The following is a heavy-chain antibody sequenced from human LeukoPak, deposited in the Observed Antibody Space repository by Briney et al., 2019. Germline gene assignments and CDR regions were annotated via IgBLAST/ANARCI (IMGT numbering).Heavy chain of an antibody. Sequence: GESLKISCKGSGYSFTRNWIGWVRQMPGKGLEGMAIIYPGDSDTRYSTSFQGQVTISADKSINTAYLQWSSLKASDTAMYYCTRRVVNNRNWYFDLWGRGTLVTVSS. CDR1: GYSFTRNW. D-gene: IGHD4-23*01. CDR2: IYPGDSDT. V-gene: IGHV5-51*01. J-gene: IGHJ2*01. CDR3: TRRVVNNRNWYFDL.